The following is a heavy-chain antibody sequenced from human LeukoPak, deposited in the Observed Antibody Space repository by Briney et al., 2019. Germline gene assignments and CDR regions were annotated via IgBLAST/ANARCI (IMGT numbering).Heavy chain of an antibody. V-gene: IGHV4-59*08. D-gene: IGHD6-19*01. CDR2: IYYSGST. Sequence: SETLSLTCTVSGGSIRSYYWSWIRQPPGKGLEWIGYIYYSGSTNYNPSLKSRVTISVDTSKKQFSLKLSAVTAADTAVYYCARRRYSSGQIDYWGQGTLVTVSS. CDR1: GGSIRSYY. CDR3: ARRRYSSGQIDY. J-gene: IGHJ4*02.